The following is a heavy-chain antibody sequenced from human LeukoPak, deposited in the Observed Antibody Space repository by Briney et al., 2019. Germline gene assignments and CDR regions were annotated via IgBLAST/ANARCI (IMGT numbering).Heavy chain of an antibody. CDR1: GGSFSCHY. D-gene: IGHD6-13*01. Sequence: SETLSLTCAVYGGSFSCHYWSWIRQPPGKGLEWIGEINHSGNTNYNPSLKSRVTIGVDTSKNQFSLKVTSVTAADTAVYYCARVHQQLALYAFDVWGHGTLVTVSS. J-gene: IGHJ3*01. V-gene: IGHV4-34*01. CDR2: INHSGNT. CDR3: ARVHQQLALYAFDV.